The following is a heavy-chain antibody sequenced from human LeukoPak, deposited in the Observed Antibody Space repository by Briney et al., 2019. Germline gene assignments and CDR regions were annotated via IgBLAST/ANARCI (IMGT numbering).Heavy chain of an antibody. J-gene: IGHJ1*01. CDR2: INHSGST. CDR1: GGSFSGCY. D-gene: IGHD3-22*01. Sequence: SETLSLTCAVYGGSFSGCYWSWIRQPPGKGLEWIGEINHSGSTNYNPSLKSRVTISVDTSKNQFSLKLSSVTAADTAVYYCARVPYYYDSSGHFQHWGQGTLVTVSS. V-gene: IGHV4-34*01. CDR3: ARVPYYYDSSGHFQH.